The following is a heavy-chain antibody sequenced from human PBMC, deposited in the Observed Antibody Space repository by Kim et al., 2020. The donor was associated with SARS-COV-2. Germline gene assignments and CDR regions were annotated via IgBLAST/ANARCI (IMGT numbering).Heavy chain of an antibody. CDR2: FFFSGSA. V-gene: IGHV4-39*01. CDR3: ARQNSYFVDSHGYRQPYFDD. J-gene: IGHJ4*02. D-gene: IGHD3-22*01. Sequence: SETLSLTCTVSGTSISSGRSYWAWIRQPPGEGLEWIGSFFFSGSAYYNPSLKRRVTMSVDTSKNQLSLRLSSVTAADTAIYYCARQNSYFVDSHGYRQPYFDDWGQGTHVTVSS. CDR1: GTSISSGRSY.